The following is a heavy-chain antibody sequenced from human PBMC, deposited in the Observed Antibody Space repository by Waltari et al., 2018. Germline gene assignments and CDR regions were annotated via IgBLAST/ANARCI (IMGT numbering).Heavy chain of an antibody. CDR2: ISGSGGST. Sequence: EVQLLESGGGLVQPGGSLRLSCAASGFTFSSYAMSWVRQAPGKGLEWVSAISGSGGSTYYADSVKGRFTISRDNSKNTLYLQMNSLSAEDTAVYYCAKAEFWGVVTARFDYWGQGTLVTVSS. J-gene: IGHJ4*02. CDR1: GFTFSSYA. CDR3: AKAEFWGVVTARFDY. V-gene: IGHV3-23*01. D-gene: IGHD2-21*02.